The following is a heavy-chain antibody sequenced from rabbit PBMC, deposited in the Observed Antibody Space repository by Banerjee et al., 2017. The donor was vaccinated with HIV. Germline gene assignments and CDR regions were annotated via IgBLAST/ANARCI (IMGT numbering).Heavy chain of an antibody. V-gene: IGHV1S40*01. CDR1: GFTFNGYW. CDR3: ARSNYIAADYNL. D-gene: IGHD8-1*01. Sequence: QSLEESGGDLVKPGASLTLTCTASGFTFNGYWMCWVRQAPGKGLEWIACINGGSSGTTVYASWANGRFTISKTSSTTVTLQMTSLTAADTATYFCARSNYIAADYNLWGPGTLVTVS. CDR2: INGGSSGTT. J-gene: IGHJ4*01.